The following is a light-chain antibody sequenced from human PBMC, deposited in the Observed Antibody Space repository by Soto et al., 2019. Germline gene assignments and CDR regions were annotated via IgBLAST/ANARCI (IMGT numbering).Light chain of an antibody. J-gene: IGKJ1*01. CDR1: QTVRSS. CDR2: DTS. CDR3: HQYNNWPPWT. V-gene: IGKV3-15*01. Sequence: EVVLTQSPVTLSVSPGEGVTLSCRASQTVRSSLAWFQQKPGQAPRLLIYDTSTRATDVPDRFSGSGSGTEFTLTISSLQSEDIAIYYCHQYNNWPPWTFGQGTNVQI.